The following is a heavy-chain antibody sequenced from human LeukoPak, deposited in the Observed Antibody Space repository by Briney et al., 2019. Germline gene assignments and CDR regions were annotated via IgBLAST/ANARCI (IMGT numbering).Heavy chain of an antibody. CDR3: ARGLAYYYDSTAYFLDY. D-gene: IGHD3-22*01. CDR2: ISSDGSYK. CDR1: GYTFTSHA. J-gene: IGHJ4*02. Sequence: SCKASGYTFTSHAIHWVRQAPGQGLEWVTIISSDGSYKNYADSVKGRFTISRDNSKNTLYLQMNSLRPEDTAVYYCARGLAYYYDSTAYFLDYWGQGTLVTVSS. V-gene: IGHV3-30*04.